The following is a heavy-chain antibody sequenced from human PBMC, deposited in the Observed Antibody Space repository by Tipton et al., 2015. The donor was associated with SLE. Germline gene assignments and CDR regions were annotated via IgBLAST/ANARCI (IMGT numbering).Heavy chain of an antibody. CDR1: GYTFTDFG. D-gene: IGHD3-16*01. CDR2: ISSYNGKT. J-gene: IGHJ4*02. Sequence: QSGAGVKKPGASVTVSCQAPGYTFTDFGVTWVRQAPGQGLEWVGWISSYNGKTNYAQMVEGRVTMSTDTSTNKAFMELRSLRSDDTAVYYCTRDTRYQHASYVWGQGTLVTVSS. V-gene: IGHV1-18*01. CDR3: TRDTRYQHASYV.